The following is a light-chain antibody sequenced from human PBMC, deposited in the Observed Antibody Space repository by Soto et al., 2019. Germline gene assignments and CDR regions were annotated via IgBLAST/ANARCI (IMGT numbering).Light chain of an antibody. J-gene: IGLJ3*02. CDR3: CSFTASATFV. Sequence: QSALTQPASVSGSPGQSITISCTGTSSDFGNQNFVSWYQQHPGKAPKLIIYEVSKRPTGVSYRFSGSKSGNMASLTISGLQAEDESDYYCCSFTASATFVFGGGTKLTVL. CDR1: SSDFGNQNF. CDR2: EVS. V-gene: IGLV2-23*02.